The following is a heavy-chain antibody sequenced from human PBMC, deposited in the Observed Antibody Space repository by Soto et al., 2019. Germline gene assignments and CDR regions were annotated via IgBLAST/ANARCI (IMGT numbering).Heavy chain of an antibody. V-gene: IGHV5-51*01. D-gene: IGHD2-2*01. J-gene: IGHJ5*02. CDR1: GYSFTSYW. Sequence: PGESLKISCKGSGYSFTSYWIGWVRQMPGKGLEWMGIIYPGDSDTRYSPSFQGQVTISADKSISTAYLQWRSLKASDTAMYYCGIIDCSSTSCSWFDPWGKGTLVTVSS. CDR3: GIIDCSSTSCSWFDP. CDR2: IYPGDSDT.